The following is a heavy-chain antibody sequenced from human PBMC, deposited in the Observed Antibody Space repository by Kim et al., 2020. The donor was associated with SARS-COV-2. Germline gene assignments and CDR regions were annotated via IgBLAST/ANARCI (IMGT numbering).Heavy chain of an antibody. V-gene: IGHV4-39*01. J-gene: IGHJ5*01. Sequence: SETLSLTCSVSGASISRYPLYWNWIRQSPGKGLEWIGNIAYSGATYYNPSLTTRVTISVDTSKRQVSLRLTSVTAADTAVYYCARHPTGYPNWFDSWGPGILVTVSS. D-gene: IGHD5-12*01. CDR3: ARHPTGYPNWFDS. CDR2: IAYSGAT. CDR1: GASISRYPLY.